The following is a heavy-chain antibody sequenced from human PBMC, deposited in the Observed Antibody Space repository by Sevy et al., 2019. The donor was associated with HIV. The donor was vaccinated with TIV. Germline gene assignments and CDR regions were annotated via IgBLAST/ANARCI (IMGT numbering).Heavy chain of an antibody. J-gene: IGHJ6*02. CDR1: GFTFSNYD. Sequence: CGCLRLSCAASGFTFSNYDMNWVRQAPGKGVERVSYISSDSSRIYYADSVKGRLTISRDNAKNSLYVQMNRLRAEDTAVYYSAREGGYTDQGMDVWGQGTTVIVSS. V-gene: IGHV3-48*01. CDR3: AREGGYTDQGMDV. D-gene: IGHD5-12*01. CDR2: ISSDSSRI.